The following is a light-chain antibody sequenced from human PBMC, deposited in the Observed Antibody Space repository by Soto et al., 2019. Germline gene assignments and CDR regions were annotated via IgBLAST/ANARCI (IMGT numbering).Light chain of an antibody. V-gene: IGKV1-9*01. CDR1: QGISRF. CDR2: AAS. Sequence: DIPLTQSPSFLSTSVGDRVTITCRARQGISRFLAWYQQKPGKAPKLLLYAASTLQSGVPSRFSGSGSGTEFTLTISSLQPEDFGTYYCQQLDSYPITFGQGTRLEIK. J-gene: IGKJ5*01. CDR3: QQLDSYPIT.